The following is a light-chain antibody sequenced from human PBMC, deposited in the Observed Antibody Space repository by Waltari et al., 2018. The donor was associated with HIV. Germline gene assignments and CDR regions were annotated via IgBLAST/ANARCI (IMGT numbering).Light chain of an antibody. J-gene: IGKJ5*01. CDR2: GAS. Sequence: EIAMTQSPASLSVSPGERANLSCRASQSVGSKLAWYQQKPGQAPRLLIYGASNRATDVPVRFSGSGSGTEFTLIISSLQSEDFAVYYCQQYDKWPPTFGQGTRLEIK. CDR1: QSVGSK. V-gene: IGKV3-15*01. CDR3: QQYDKWPPT.